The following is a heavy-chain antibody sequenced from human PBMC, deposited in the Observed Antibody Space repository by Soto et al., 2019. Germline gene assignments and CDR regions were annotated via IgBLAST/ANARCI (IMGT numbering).Heavy chain of an antibody. Sequence: EVQLVESGGGLVQPGRSLRLSCAASGFTFDDYAMHWVRQAPGKGLVWVSGINGTSGSIGYADSVKGRFTISRDNAKNSLYLQMNSLRAEYTALYYCAKGDSSVWFGNWFDPWGQGTLVTVSS. D-gene: IGHD6-19*01. CDR2: INGTSGSI. J-gene: IGHJ5*02. CDR1: GFTFDDYA. V-gene: IGHV3-9*01. CDR3: AKGDSSVWFGNWFDP.